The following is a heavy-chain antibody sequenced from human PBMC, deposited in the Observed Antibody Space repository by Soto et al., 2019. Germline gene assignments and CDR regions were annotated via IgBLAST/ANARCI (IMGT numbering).Heavy chain of an antibody. J-gene: IGHJ4*02. CDR2: IKSHTDGGTT. Sequence: VQLVESGGGLVKSGGSLRLSCAASGLTFTHVWMSWVRQPPGKGLEWVGRIKSHTDGGTTDYGALVKGRFTISRDDSKNTVYLQINSLKTEDTAVYYCATDRFDHWGQGTLVTVSS. CDR3: ATDRFDH. V-gene: IGHV3-15*01. CDR1: GLTFTHVW.